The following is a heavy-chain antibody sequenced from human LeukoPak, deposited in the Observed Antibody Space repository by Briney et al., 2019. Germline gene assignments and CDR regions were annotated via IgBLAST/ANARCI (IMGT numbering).Heavy chain of an antibody. CDR2: MQSSGNS. V-gene: IGHV4-59*01. Sequence: SETLSLPRSLSGDSISTYHWIWIRKPPGKGLVWIAYMQSSGNSNYNPSLKSRVTMFVDTSKNQFVLNLRSVTAADTAVYYCARDKRHSYGRYFDHWGQGMLVTVSS. D-gene: IGHD5-18*01. CDR1: GDSISTYH. CDR3: ARDKRHSYGRYFDH. J-gene: IGHJ4*02.